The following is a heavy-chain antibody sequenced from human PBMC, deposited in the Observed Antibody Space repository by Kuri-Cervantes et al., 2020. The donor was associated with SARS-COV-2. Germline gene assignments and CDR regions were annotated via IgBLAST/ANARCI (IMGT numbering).Heavy chain of an antibody. Sequence: GGSLRLSCAASGFTVSSNCMSWVRQAPGKGLEWVSIIYGGGSTYYADSVKDRFTISRDNSKNTLYLQMNSLRAEDTAVYYCARGYEARYSSSWYLDYWGQGTLVTVSS. V-gene: IGHV3-53*01. J-gene: IGHJ4*02. CDR2: IYGGGST. CDR1: GFTVSSNC. CDR3: ARGYEARYSSSWYLDY. D-gene: IGHD6-13*01.